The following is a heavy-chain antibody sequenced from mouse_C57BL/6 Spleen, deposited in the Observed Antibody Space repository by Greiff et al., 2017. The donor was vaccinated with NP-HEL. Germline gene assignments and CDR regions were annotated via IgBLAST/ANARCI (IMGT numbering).Heavy chain of an antibody. CDR2: ISSGSSTI. CDR3: ARPEDGWVAD. V-gene: IGHV5-17*01. CDR1: GFTFSDYG. J-gene: IGHJ3*01. Sequence: EVQLVESGGGLVKPGGSLKLSCAASGFTFSDYGMHWVRQAPEKGLEWVAYISSGSSTIYYADTVKGRFTISRDNAKNTLFLQMTSLRSEDTAMYYCARPEDGWVADWGQGNLVTVDA.